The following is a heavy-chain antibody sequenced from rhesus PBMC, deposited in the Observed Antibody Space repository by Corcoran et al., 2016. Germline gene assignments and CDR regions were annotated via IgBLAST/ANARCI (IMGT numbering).Heavy chain of an antibody. CDR3: ARDSSGWSGYFDF. CDR2: ISQPSGSNT. CDR1: GFTFSDYG. J-gene: IGHJ4*01. Sequence: EVQLVESGGGLVQPGGSLRLSCVASGFTFSDYGMAWVRQATGKGLEWVSSISQPSGSNTYYLEPVKGRFTISRDNAKNTLYLQRNSLRAEDTAVYYCARDSSGWSGYFDFWGQGVLVTVSS. V-gene: IGHV3-37*01. D-gene: IGHD6S26*01.